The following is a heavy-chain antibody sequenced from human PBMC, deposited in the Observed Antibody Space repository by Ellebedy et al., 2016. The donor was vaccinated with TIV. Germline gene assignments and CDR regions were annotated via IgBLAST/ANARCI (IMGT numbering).Heavy chain of an antibody. D-gene: IGHD5-12*01. CDR1: HFDIRGGYY. CDR2: MFHSGST. CDR3: ARMTSRGFSTPAY. Sequence: SETLSLXXIVSHFDIRGGYYWGWIRQTPGKGLEWIGSMFHSGSTYYNTSLRSRVTMSVDTSKNQLSLRLRSVTAADTAIYYCARMTSRGFSTPAYWGQGTLVTVSS. J-gene: IGHJ4*02. V-gene: IGHV4-38-2*02.